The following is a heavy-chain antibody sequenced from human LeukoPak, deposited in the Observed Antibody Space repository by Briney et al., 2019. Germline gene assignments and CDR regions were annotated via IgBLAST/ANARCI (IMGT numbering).Heavy chain of an antibody. CDR2: ISAYNGNT. Sequence: ASVKVSCKASGYTFTSYDITWVRQAPGHGLEWMGWISAYNGNTNYAQKFQGRVSMTTDASTRTAYMELRSLRSDDTAVYYCARVYTRGYQQSAQLHYSFDYWGQGTLVTVSS. J-gene: IGHJ4*02. CDR3: ARVYTRGYQQSAQLHYSFDY. D-gene: IGHD3-22*01. V-gene: IGHV1-18*01. CDR1: GYTFTSYD.